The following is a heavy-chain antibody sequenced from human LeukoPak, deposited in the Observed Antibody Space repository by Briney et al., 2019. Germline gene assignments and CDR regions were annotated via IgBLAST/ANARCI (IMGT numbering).Heavy chain of an antibody. V-gene: IGHV6-1*01. CDR2: TYYRSKWYN. Sequence: SQTLSLTGAISGDSVSSNSAAWNWIRQSPSRGLEWLGRTYYRSKWYNDYAVSVKSRITINPDTSKNQFSLQLNSVTPEDTAVYYCAREGSYSSGWYWDYGMDVWGQGTTVTVSS. CDR1: GDSVSSNSAA. CDR3: AREGSYSSGWYWDYGMDV. D-gene: IGHD6-19*01. J-gene: IGHJ6*02.